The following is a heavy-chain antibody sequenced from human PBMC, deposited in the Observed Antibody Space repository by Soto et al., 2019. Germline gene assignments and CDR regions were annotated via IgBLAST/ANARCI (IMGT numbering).Heavy chain of an antibody. CDR2: IYNGGPT. CDR1: VVSISNGDYY. V-gene: IGHV4-30-4*01. D-gene: IGHD2-8*01. J-gene: IGHJ4*02. Sequence: KSSETLSLTCTFSVVSISNGDYYWNWIRQTPGKGLEWIGYIYNGGPTYYNPSLESRLSLSVDTSGNQFSLRLSSVTAADTAIYYCARSLEYGIPFDKWGQGTLVTVS. CDR3: ARSLEYGIPFDK.